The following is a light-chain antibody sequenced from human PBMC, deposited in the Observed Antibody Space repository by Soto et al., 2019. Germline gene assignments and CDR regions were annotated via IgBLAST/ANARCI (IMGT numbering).Light chain of an antibody. Sequence: DIQMTQSPSSLSASVGDRVTIACRASQSTSSHLSWYQQKPGKPPKLLIYAASFLQSGVPSRFSGSGSETDFTLTISSLQPEDFATYYCQQTYRTPFTFGPGTKVDIK. J-gene: IGKJ3*01. CDR3: QQTYRTPFT. CDR2: AAS. V-gene: IGKV1-39*01. CDR1: QSTSSH.